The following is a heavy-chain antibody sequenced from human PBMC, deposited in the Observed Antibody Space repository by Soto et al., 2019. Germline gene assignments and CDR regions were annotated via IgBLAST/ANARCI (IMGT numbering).Heavy chain of an antibody. CDR1: GFTFSSYE. V-gene: IGHV3-48*03. CDR3: ARVGVEMATIHDAFDI. CDR2: ISSSGSTI. J-gene: IGHJ3*02. Sequence: GGSLRLSFAASGFTFSSYEMNLVRQAPGKGLEWVSYISSSGSTIYYADSVKGRFTISRDNAKNSLYLQMNSLRAEDTAVYYCARVGVEMATIHDAFDIWGQGTMVTVSS. D-gene: IGHD5-12*01.